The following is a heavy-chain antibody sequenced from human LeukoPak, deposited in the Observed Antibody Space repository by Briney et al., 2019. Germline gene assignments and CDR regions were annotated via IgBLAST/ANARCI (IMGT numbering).Heavy chain of an antibody. J-gene: IGHJ4*02. CDR1: GFTFSTYW. CDR2: IASDGSST. D-gene: IGHD4-23*01. Sequence: GGSLRLSCAASGFTFSTYWLNWVRQAPGKGLVWVSRIASDGSSTTYADSVKGRFSISRDNAKNTLYLQMNSLRVEDTAVYYCARGRPHGNDYWGQGTLVTVSS. V-gene: IGHV3-74*01. CDR3: ARGRPHGNDY.